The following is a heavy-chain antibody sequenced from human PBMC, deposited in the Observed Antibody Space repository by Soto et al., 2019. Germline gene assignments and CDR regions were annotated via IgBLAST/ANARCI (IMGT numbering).Heavy chain of an antibody. Sequence: PSETLSLTCTFSGGYINTFYWSWVRQPAGKGLDLIGRIFSSGSTSFNPSLESRVAMSVDTSKNHFSLNLSSVTAADMAVYYCAREGSYSAYNFAHGIQLWSFDFWGQGALVTVSS. J-gene: IGHJ4*02. CDR2: IFSSGST. CDR3: AREGSYSAYNFAHGIQLWSFDF. CDR1: GGYINTFY. D-gene: IGHD5-18*01. V-gene: IGHV4-4*07.